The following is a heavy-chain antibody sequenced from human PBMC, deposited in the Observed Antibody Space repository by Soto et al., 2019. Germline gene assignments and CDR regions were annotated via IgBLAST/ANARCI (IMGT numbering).Heavy chain of an antibody. V-gene: IGHV3-23*01. D-gene: IGHD2-15*01. J-gene: IGHJ6*02. CDR1: GFSFNTYA. Sequence: EVQLLESGGGLVQPGGSLRLSCAASGFSFNTYAMSWVRQARGKGPEWVSTVSASGGSTYSADSVKGRFTISRDNSKNTVHLQMNSLRAEDTVVYYCARTMRGCSGGSCYGAYSMDVWGQGITVTVSS. CDR2: VSASGGST. CDR3: ARTMRGCSGGSCYGAYSMDV.